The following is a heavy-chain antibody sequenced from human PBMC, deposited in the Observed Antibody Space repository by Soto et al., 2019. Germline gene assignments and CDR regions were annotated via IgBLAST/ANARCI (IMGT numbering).Heavy chain of an antibody. CDR3: ARRVRSSSTPGYLDS. Sequence: SVKVTFKASGGTFVSYAISWLRQAPGQGLEWMGGIIPIFGTANYAQTFQGRVTITADESTSTAYMEMSSLRSEDTAVYYCARRVRSSSTPGYLDSWGQGTLVTV. D-gene: IGHD6-13*01. J-gene: IGHJ4*02. CDR2: IIPIFGTA. V-gene: IGHV1-69*01. CDR1: GGTFVSYA.